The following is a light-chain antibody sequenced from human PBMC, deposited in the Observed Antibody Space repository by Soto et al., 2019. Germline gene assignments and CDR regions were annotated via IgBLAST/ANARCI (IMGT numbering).Light chain of an antibody. J-gene: IGKJ1*01. V-gene: IGKV3-15*01. CDR1: QSVGNN. CDR2: GAS. CDR3: QQQSNWPRT. Sequence: ELVLTQSPATLSVSPGERASLSCRASQSVGNNLAWYQHKPGQAPRLLIHGASTRATGIPARFSGSGPGTEFTLTISSLQSEDFAVYYCQQQSNWPRTFGQGTKVDIK.